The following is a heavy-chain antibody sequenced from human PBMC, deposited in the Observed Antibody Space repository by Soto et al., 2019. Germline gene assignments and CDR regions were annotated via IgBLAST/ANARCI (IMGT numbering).Heavy chain of an antibody. CDR1: GGTFSRYT. D-gene: IGHD3-22*01. Sequence: SVKVSCKASGGTFSRYTITWVRQAPGQGLEWMGGITPMCGTPNYAQKFQGRVTITADESTSTAYMELSSLRSEDTAMYYCARDGTLYDSSAYYYLYWGQGTLVTVSS. V-gene: IGHV1-69*01. CDR3: ARDGTLYDSSAYYYLY. J-gene: IGHJ4*02. CDR2: ITPMCGTP.